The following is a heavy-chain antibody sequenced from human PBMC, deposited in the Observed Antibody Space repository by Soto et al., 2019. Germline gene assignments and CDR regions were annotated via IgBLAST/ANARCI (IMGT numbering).Heavy chain of an antibody. Sequence: ESGGGVVQPGRSLRLSCAASGFTFSSYGMHWVRQAPGKGLEWVAVISYDGSNKYYADSVKGRFTISRDNSKNTLYLQMNSLRAEDTAVYYCAKDPVYYDSSGYYYVYYGMDVWGQGTTVTVSS. CDR1: GFTFSSYG. CDR3: AKDPVYYDSSGYYYVYYGMDV. D-gene: IGHD3-22*01. V-gene: IGHV3-30*18. J-gene: IGHJ6*02. CDR2: ISYDGSNK.